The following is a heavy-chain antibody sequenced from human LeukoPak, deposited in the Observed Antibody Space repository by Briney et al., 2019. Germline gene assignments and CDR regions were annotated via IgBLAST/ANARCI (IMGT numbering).Heavy chain of an antibody. V-gene: IGHV3-48*03. J-gene: IGHJ4*02. D-gene: IGHD3-22*01. CDR1: GFTFSSYE. Sequence: GGSLRLSCAASGFTFSSYEMNWVRQAPGKGLEWVSYISSSGSTIYYADSVKGRFIISRDNAKNSLYLQMNSLRAEDTAVHYCARDRYDSSGIFDYWGQGTLVTVSS. CDR3: ARDRYDSSGIFDY. CDR2: ISSSGSTI.